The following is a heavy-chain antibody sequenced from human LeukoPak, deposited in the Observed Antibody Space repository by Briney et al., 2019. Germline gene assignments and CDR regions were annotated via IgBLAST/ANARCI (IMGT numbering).Heavy chain of an antibody. CDR1: GYTFTGYY. D-gene: IGHD4-17*01. J-gene: IGHJ4*02. Sequence: ASVTVSCRASGYTFTGYYMHWVRQAPGQGLEWMGRINPNSSDTNYAQKFQGRVTMTRDTSITTAYLELSGLRSDDTALFYCAREATTLPSPLGYWGQGTLVTVSS. V-gene: IGHV1-2*06. CDR3: AREATTLPSPLGY. CDR2: INPNSSDT.